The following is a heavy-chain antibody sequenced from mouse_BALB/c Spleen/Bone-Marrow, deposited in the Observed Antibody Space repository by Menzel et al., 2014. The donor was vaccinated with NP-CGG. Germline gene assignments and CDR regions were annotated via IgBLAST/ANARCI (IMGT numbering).Heavy chain of an antibody. CDR3: ARGDDYVSWFAY. CDR1: GFTFSNYG. Sequence: EVQLVESGGGLVQPGGSLKLSCAASGFTFSNYGMSWVRQTPDKRLEFVATINTNGGEIYYPDGVKGRFTISRDNAKNTLYLQMRSLKSEDTAMYYCARGDDYVSWFAYWGQGTLVTVSA. V-gene: IGHV5-6-3*01. J-gene: IGHJ3*01. CDR2: INTNGGEI. D-gene: IGHD2-4*01.